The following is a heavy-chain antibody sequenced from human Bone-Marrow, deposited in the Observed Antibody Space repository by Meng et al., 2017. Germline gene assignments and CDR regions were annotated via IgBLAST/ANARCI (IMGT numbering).Heavy chain of an antibody. J-gene: IGHJ5*02. Sequence: GQVVDAGAKVEKPGASVKVSCKAFGYTFNSYDINWVRQATGQGLEGMGWMNPNSGNTGYAQKFQGRVTMTRNTSISTAYMELSSLRSEDTAVYYCARGRRGDWWAPNSWFDPWGQGTLVTVPS. V-gene: IGHV1-8*01. CDR1: GYTFNSYD. CDR2: MNPNSGNT. CDR3: ARGRRGDWWAPNSWFDP. D-gene: IGHD2-21*02.